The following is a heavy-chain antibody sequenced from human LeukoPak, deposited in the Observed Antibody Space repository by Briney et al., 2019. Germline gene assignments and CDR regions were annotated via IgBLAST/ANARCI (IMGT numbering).Heavy chain of an antibody. CDR3: ARGEYSGSTYYFDY. D-gene: IGHD1-26*01. Sequence: SETLSLTCAVYGGSFSGYYWSWIRQPPGKGLEWIGEINHSGSTNYNPSLKSRVTISVDTSKNQFSLKLSSVTAADTAVYYCARGEYSGSTYYFDYWGQGTLVTVSS. CDR2: INHSGST. J-gene: IGHJ4*02. CDR1: GGSFSGYY. V-gene: IGHV4-34*01.